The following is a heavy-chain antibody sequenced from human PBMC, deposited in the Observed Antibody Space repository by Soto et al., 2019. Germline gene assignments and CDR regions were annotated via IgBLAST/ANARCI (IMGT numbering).Heavy chain of an antibody. J-gene: IGHJ4*02. CDR3: ARDLGPYDSSGYYFDY. V-gene: IGHV1-69*01. Sequence: QVQLVQSGAEVKKPGSSVKVSCKASGGTFSSYAISWVRQAPGQGLEWMGGIIPIFGTANYTQKFQGRVTITADESTSTAYMELSSLRSEDTAVYYCARDLGPYDSSGYYFDYWGQGTLVTVSS. CDR1: GGTFSSYA. D-gene: IGHD3-22*01. CDR2: IIPIFGTA.